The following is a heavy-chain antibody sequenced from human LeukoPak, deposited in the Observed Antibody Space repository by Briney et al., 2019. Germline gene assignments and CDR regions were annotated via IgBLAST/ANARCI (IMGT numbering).Heavy chain of an antibody. D-gene: IGHD3-16*02. CDR1: GGSISSYF. V-gene: IGHV4-59*01. CDR2: IYYSGST. J-gene: IGHJ4*02. Sequence: SETLSLTCTVSGGSISSYFRSWIRQPPGKGLEWIGYIYYSGSTNYNPSLKSRVTISVDTSKNQFSLKLSSVTAADTAVYYCARDYPPSVWGQGTLVTVSS. CDR3: ARDYPPSV.